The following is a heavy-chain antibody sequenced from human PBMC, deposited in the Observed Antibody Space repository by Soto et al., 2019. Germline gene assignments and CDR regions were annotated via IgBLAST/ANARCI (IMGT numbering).Heavy chain of an antibody. CDR1: GGSFSGYY. D-gene: IGHD4-17*01. J-gene: IGHJ4*02. Sequence: QVQLQQWGAGLLKPSETLSLTCAVYGGSFSGYYWSWIRQPPGKGLEWIGEINHSGSTNYNPSLKSRVTISVDTSKNPCSLKLSSVTAADTAVYYCARRRVGYGGNLYDYWGQGTLVTVSS. V-gene: IGHV4-34*01. CDR2: INHSGST. CDR3: ARRRVGYGGNLYDY.